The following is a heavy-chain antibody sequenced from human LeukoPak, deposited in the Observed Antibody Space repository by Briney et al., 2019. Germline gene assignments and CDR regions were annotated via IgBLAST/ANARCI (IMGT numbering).Heavy chain of an antibody. CDR3: ARDLDYYYDRGEKYFQH. D-gene: IGHD3-22*01. J-gene: IGHJ1*01. CDR2: INTNTGNP. V-gene: IGHV7-4-1*02. Sequence: GASVKVSCKASGYTFTSYGISWVRQAPGQGLEWMGWINTNTGNPTYAQGFTGRFVFSLDTSVSTAYLQISSLKAEDTAVYYCARDLDYYYDRGEKYFQHWGQGTLVTVSS. CDR1: GYTFTSYG.